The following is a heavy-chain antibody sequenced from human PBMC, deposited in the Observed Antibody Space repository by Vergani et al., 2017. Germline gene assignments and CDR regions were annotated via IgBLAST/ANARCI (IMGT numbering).Heavy chain of an antibody. CDR1: GGSFSGYY. CDR2: INHSGST. V-gene: IGHV4-34*01. Sequence: QVQLQQWGAGLLKPSETLSLTCAVYGGSFSGYYWSWIRQPPGKGLEWIGAINHSGSTNYNPSLKSRVTISVDTSKNQFSLKLSSVTAADTAVYYCARVSSGWYASFDYWGQGTLVTVSS. J-gene: IGHJ4*02. CDR3: ARVSSGWYASFDY. D-gene: IGHD6-19*01.